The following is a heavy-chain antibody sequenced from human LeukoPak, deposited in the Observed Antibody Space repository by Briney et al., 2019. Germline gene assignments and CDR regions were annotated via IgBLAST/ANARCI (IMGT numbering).Heavy chain of an antibody. CDR3: EMTPEFSRLGYFYYYMDV. V-gene: IGHV3-23*01. CDR2: MSGSGGTT. Sequence: GGSLRLSCEGSGFTFSSYAMSWVRQAPGNGLEWVSTMSGSGGTTYYADSVKGRFTISRDNSKSTLYLQMNSLRAEDTAVFYCEMTPEFSRLGYFYYYMDVWGKGTTVTVSS. J-gene: IGHJ6*03. D-gene: IGHD7-27*01. CDR1: GFTFSSYA.